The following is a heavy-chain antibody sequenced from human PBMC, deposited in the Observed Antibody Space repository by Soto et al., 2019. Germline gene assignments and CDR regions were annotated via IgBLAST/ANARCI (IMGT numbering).Heavy chain of an antibody. V-gene: IGHV1-18*01. J-gene: IGHJ4*02. CDR2: ISAHNGNT. CDR1: GYAFTTYD. Sequence: QVHLVQSGAEVRKPGASVKVSCKGSGYAFTTYDITWVRQATGQGLEWMGWISAHNGNTNYAQKLLGRVTVTRDTSTSSPYMELSSLSSDDTAVYSCARGRYGDYCGQGGLVTVSS. D-gene: IGHD1-1*01. CDR3: ARGRYGDY.